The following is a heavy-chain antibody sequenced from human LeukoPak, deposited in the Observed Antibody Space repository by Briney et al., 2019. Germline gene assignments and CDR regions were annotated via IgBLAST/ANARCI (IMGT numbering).Heavy chain of an antibody. D-gene: IGHD6-13*01. CDR1: GLSFSSYN. CDR2: ITANNTTK. J-gene: IGHJ5*02. Sequence: GGSLRLPCTASGLSFSSYNMNWVRQAPGKGPEWAAYITANNTTKYYADSVKGRFTISRDNAKKSLFLQMNSLRAEDTAVYYCAAASAFSSSWRSWGQGTVVTVSS. CDR3: AAASAFSSSWRS. V-gene: IGHV3-48*01.